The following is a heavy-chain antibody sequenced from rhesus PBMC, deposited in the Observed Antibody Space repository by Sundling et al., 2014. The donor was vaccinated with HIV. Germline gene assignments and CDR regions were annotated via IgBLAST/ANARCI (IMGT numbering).Heavy chain of an antibody. CDR1: GFSISTSGTG. D-gene: IGHD1-26*01. V-gene: IGHV2-95*01. CDR3: ARVVGNWNFYGLDS. CDR2: IYWDDDE. J-gene: IGHJ6*01. Sequence: QVTLKESGPALVKPTQTLTLTCTFSGFSISTSGTGVGWIRQPPGKALEWLANIYWDDDERYSTSLKSRLTISKDTSKNQVVLTMTNMDPVDTATYYCARVVGNWNFYGLDSWGQGVVVTVSS.